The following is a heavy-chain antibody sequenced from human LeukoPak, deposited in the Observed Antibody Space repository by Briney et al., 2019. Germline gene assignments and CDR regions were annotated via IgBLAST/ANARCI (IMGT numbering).Heavy chain of an antibody. D-gene: IGHD1-1*01. V-gene: IGHV3-74*01. J-gene: IGHJ6*02. CDR3: ARQQLNRYYGVDV. CDR1: GFTFSSYW. CDR2: INSDGSST. Sequence: GGSLRLSCAASGFTFSSYWMHWVRQAPGKGLVWVSRINSDGSSTSYADSVKGRFTISRDNAKNTLYLQMNSLRAEDTAVYYCARQQLNRYYGVDVWGQGTTVTVSS.